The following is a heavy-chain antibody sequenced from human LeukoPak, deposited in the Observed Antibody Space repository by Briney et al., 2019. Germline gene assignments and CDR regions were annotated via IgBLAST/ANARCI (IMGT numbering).Heavy chain of an antibody. V-gene: IGHV3-64*01. CDR2: INYNEGGT. CDR1: GFTLRTYS. J-gene: IGHJ3*02. CDR3: ARVGDPGAFDI. D-gene: IGHD3-10*01. Sequence: GGSLRLSCAASGFTLRTYSMHWIRQAPGRGLEYVSAINYNEGGTYYANSVKGRFTISRDNSKNTLHLQMGSLRSEDMAVYYCARVGDPGAFDIWGQGTVVTVSS.